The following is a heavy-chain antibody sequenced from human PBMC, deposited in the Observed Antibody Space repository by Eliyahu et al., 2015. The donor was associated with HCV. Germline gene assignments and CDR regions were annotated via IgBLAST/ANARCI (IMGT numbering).Heavy chain of an antibody. V-gene: IGHV3-30-3*01. D-gene: IGHD4-23*01. CDR3: ARDYPTTVGDY. CDR1: GFTFSSSG. Sequence: QVHLVESGGGXVQPGTSLXLSCVVSGFTFSSSGMHWVRQAPGKGLEWLAVXSDDGSNKFYADSVKGRFTISRDNSRNTLYLQMNSLRPDDTALYHCARDYPTTVGDYWGQGTLVTVSS. J-gene: IGHJ4*02. CDR2: XSDDGSNK.